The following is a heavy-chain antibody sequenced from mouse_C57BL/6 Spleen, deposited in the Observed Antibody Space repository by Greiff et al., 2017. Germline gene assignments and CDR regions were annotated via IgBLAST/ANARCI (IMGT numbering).Heavy chain of an antibody. J-gene: IGHJ3*01. V-gene: IGHV5-16*01. D-gene: IGHD2-1*01. CDR2: ISYDGSST. CDR1: GFTFSDYY. CDR3: ARLYYGNGFAY. Sequence: EVKLVESEGGLVQPGSSMKLSCAASGFTFSDYYMALVRQVPEKGLEWVANISYDGSSTYYLDSLKSRFIISRDNAKNILYLQMSSLKSEDTATYYCARLYYGNGFAYWGQGTLVTVSA.